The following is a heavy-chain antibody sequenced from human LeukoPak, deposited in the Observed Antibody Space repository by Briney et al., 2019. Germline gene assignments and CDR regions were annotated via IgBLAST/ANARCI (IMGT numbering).Heavy chain of an antibody. CDR3: ARQGDRMAGIAARRNDY. CDR2: ISSSSSTI. D-gene: IGHD6-6*01. Sequence: PGGSLRLSCAASGFTFSSYSMNWFRQAPGKGLEWVSYISSSSSTIYYADSVKGRFTISRDNAKNSLYLQMNSLRAEDTAVYYCARQGDRMAGIAARRNDYWGQGTLVTVSS. J-gene: IGHJ4*02. V-gene: IGHV3-48*01. CDR1: GFTFSSYS.